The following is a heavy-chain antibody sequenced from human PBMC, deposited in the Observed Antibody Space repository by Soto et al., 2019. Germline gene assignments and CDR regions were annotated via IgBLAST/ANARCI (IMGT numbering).Heavy chain of an antibody. Sequence: QLQLQESGPGLVKPSETLSLTCTVSGGSISSSSYYWGWIRQPPGKGLEWIGSIYYSGSTYYNPSFKSRVTISVDTSKNQFSLKLSSVTAADTAVYYCASIWFGELPFDYWGQGTLVTVSS. D-gene: IGHD3-10*01. J-gene: IGHJ4*02. V-gene: IGHV4-39*01. CDR2: IYYSGST. CDR1: GGSISSSSYY. CDR3: ASIWFGELPFDY.